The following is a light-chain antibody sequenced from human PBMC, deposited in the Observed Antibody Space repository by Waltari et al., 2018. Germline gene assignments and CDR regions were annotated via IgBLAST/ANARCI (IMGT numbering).Light chain of an antibody. Sequence: DIVMTQSPDSLVVSLGERATSNCKSRQNILYTSNNKNYLAWYQQKPGQPPKLLIFWASTRESGVPDRFSGSGSGTDFTLTISGLQAEDVAVYYCQQYFTTPLTFGGGTKVEI. J-gene: IGKJ4*01. CDR1: QNILYTSNNKNY. CDR2: WAS. V-gene: IGKV4-1*01. CDR3: QQYFTTPLT.